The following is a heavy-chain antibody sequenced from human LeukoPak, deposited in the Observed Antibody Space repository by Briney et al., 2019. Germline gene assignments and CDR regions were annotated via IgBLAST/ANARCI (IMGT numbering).Heavy chain of an antibody. CDR3: TRRAARWQFDL. J-gene: IGHJ2*01. Sequence: GRSLRLSCAVSGFNFDDYAMHWVRQAPGRGLEWVSGINWKTGNGIYADSVKGRLTIYRDNAKNSLYLQMSSLRAEDTALYYCTRRAARWQFDLWGRGTLLTVSS. CDR1: GFNFDDYA. V-gene: IGHV3-9*01. D-gene: IGHD5-24*01. CDR2: INWKTGNG.